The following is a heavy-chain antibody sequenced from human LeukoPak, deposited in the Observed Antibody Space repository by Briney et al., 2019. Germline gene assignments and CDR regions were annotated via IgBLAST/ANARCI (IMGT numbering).Heavy chain of an antibody. CDR1: GYTFTGYY. CDR2: INPNSGGT. V-gene: IGHV1-2*02. J-gene: IGHJ4*02. CDR3: FGVSRKAARPDY. D-gene: IGHD6-6*01. Sequence: ASVKVSCKASGYTFTGYYMHWVRQAPEQGLEWMGWINPNSGGTNYAQKFQGRVTMTRDTSISTAYMELSRLRSDDTAVYYCFGVSRKAARPDYWGQGTLVTVSS.